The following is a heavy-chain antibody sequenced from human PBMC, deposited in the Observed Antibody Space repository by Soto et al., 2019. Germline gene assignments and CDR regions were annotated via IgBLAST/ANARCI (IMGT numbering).Heavy chain of an antibody. V-gene: IGHV3-30*18. Sequence: RESQRLPSSASGGTFRSYCMLGVRQAPGKGLEWVAVISYDGSNKYYADSVKGRFTISRDNSKNTLYLQMNSLRDEDTAVYYCAKEQVEELPRGYFPMYVSGQGSTGTGSS. CDR2: ISYDGSNK. CDR3: AKEQVEELPRGYFPMYV. J-gene: IGHJ6*02. CDR1: GGTFRSYC. D-gene: IGHD2-15*01.